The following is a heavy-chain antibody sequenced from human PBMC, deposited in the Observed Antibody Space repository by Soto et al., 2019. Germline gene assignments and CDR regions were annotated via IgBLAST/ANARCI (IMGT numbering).Heavy chain of an antibody. V-gene: IGHV3-23*01. CDR1: GFTFGTYA. CDR2: ISPSGGST. D-gene: IGHD2-15*01. J-gene: IGHJ4*01. CDR3: AIQRGYCSEGTCFFES. Sequence: GGSLRLSWAASGFTFGTYAMSWVRQAPGKGLEWVSAISPSGGSTSDADSVKGRFTISRDNSKNTLYLQLNSLRAEDTAVYYCAIQRGYCSEGTCFFESWGQGTLVTVSS.